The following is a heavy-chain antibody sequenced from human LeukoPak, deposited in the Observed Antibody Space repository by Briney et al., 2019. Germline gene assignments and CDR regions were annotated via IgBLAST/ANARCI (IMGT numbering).Heavy chain of an antibody. CDR3: AQGGSSGWYCYFDL. V-gene: IGHV3-48*03. D-gene: IGHD6-25*01. J-gene: IGHJ2*01. CDR2: ISSSGSTI. Sequence: GGSLTLSCAASGFTFSSYEMNWVRRAPGKGLEWVSYISSSGSTIYYADSVKGRFTISRDNAKNSLYLQMNSLRAEDTGVYYCAQGGSSGWYCYFDLWGRATLVTVSS. CDR1: GFTFSSYE.